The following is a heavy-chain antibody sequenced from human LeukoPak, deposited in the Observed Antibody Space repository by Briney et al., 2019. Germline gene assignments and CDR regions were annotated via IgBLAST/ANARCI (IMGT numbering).Heavy chain of an antibody. Sequence: ASVKVSCKASGYTFTGYYMHWVRQAPGQGLEWMGWINPNSGGTNYAQKFQGRVTMTRDTSISTAYMELSRPRSDDTAVYYCARDPNKVPAASIDYWGQGTLVTVSS. CDR1: GYTFTGYY. D-gene: IGHD2-2*01. J-gene: IGHJ4*02. CDR2: INPNSGGT. CDR3: ARDPNKVPAASIDY. V-gene: IGHV1-2*02.